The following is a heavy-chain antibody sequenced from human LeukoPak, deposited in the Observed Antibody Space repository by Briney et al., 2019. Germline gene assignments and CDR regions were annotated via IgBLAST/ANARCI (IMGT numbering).Heavy chain of an antibody. CDR2: INGDGSTT. CDR3: ARSHYESGAYFFDY. D-gene: IGHD3-22*01. CDR1: GITFSSYW. V-gene: IGHV3-74*01. Sequence: GGSLRLSCAASGITFSSYWMHWVRQAPGQGPVWVSRINGDGSTTTYADSVKGRFTISRDNAKNTLYLQLNSLGAEDTAVYYCARSHYESGAYFFDYWGQGTLVTVSS. J-gene: IGHJ4*02.